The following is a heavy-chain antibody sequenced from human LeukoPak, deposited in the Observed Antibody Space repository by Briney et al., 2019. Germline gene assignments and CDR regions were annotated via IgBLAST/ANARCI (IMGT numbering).Heavy chain of an antibody. CDR3: ARDAMEGAGYWYSSSWAFDY. CDR2: INPSGGST. CDR1: GYIFTSYF. J-gene: IGHJ4*02. V-gene: IGHV1-46*01. Sequence: ASVKVSCKASGYIFTSYFMHWVRQAPGQGLEWMGLINPSGGSTRYAQKFQGRVTMTRDMSTSTVYMELSSLRSEDTAVYYCARDAMEGAGYWYSSSWAFDYWGQGTLVTVSS. D-gene: IGHD6-13*01.